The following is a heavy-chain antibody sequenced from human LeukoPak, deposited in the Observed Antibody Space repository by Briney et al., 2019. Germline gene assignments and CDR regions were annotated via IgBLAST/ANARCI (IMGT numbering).Heavy chain of an antibody. V-gene: IGHV3-23*01. J-gene: IGHJ4*02. Sequence: PGGSLRLSCAASGFTFSNNAMTWVRQAPGKGLEWVSTITGSDDRTYYADSVRGRFTISRDNSKNTLYLQMNSLRAEDTAVYYCAKDPTAGDYLRWGQGTLVTVSS. CDR3: AKDPTAGDYLR. D-gene: IGHD4-17*01. CDR1: GFTFSNNA. CDR2: ITGSDDRT.